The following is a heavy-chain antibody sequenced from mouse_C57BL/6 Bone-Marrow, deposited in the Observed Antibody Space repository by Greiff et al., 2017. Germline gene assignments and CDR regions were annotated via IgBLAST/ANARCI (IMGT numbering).Heavy chain of an antibody. CDR2: INPSTGGT. CDR1: GYSFTGYY. J-gene: IGHJ4*01. CDR3: ARFMDY. Sequence: EVQLQQSGPELVKPGASVKISCKASGYSFTGYYMNWVKQSPEKSLEWIGEINPSTGGTTYNQKFKAKATLTVDKSSSTAYMQLKSLTSEDSAVXYCARFMDYWGQGTSVTVSS. V-gene: IGHV1-42*01.